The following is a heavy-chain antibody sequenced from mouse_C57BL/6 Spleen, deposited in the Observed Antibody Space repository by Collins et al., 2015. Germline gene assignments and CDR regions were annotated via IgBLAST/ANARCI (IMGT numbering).Heavy chain of an antibody. J-gene: IGHJ3*01. Sequence: QVQLQQSGAELMKPGASVKLSCKATGYTFSGYWMEWIKQRPGHGLEWIGEILPGSSSSNYNEKFKGKATFTADTSSNTAYMQLSSLTTEDSAIYYCARYYGSSYGFAHWGQGTLVTVSA. CDR1: GYTFSGYW. CDR3: ARYYGSSYGFAH. V-gene: IGHV1-9*01. CDR2: ILPGSSSS. D-gene: IGHD1-1*01.